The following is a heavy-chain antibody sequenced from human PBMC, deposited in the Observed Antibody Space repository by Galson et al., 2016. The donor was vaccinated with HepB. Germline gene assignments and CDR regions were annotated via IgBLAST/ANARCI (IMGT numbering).Heavy chain of an antibody. CDR1: GLSICSHY. CDR3: ARSHTSGWNSPFAY. V-gene: IGHV4-59*11. J-gene: IGHJ4*02. Sequence: SETLSLTCSVCGLSICSHYWRSIRQFPGKGLEWVGYIYQSGGTNYNPGLKSPVTISLDTSKSQFSLKMTSVTAADTAVYYCARSHTSGWNSPFAYWGQGILVTVSS. CDR2: IYQSGGT. D-gene: IGHD6-19*01.